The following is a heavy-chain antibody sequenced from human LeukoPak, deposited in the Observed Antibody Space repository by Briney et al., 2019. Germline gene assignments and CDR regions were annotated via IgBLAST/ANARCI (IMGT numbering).Heavy chain of an antibody. D-gene: IGHD3-10*01. CDR2: IYTNGST. CDR3: ARAVGSGSFQTYYYYMDV. J-gene: IGHJ6*03. V-gene: IGHV4-4*07. CDR1: GGSISSYY. Sequence: SETLSLTCTVSGGSISSYYWSWIRQPAGKGLEWIGRIYTNGSTNYNPSLKSRVTMSVDTSKNQFSLKLSSVTAADTAVYYCARAVGSGSFQTYYYYMDVWGKGTTVTISS.